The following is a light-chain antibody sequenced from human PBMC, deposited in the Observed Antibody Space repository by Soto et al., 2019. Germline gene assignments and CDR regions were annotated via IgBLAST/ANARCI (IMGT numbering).Light chain of an antibody. CDR3: QQSDSTRWT. CDR1: QSISNY. J-gene: IGKJ1*01. V-gene: IGKV1-39*01. CDR2: AAS. Sequence: DIQMTQSPSSLSASVGDRVTITCRASQSISNYLNWYQQKPGKAPQLLIYAASSLQSGVPSRFSGSGSGTDFTHTISSLQPEDFATYYCQQSDSTRWTFGQGTKVGIK.